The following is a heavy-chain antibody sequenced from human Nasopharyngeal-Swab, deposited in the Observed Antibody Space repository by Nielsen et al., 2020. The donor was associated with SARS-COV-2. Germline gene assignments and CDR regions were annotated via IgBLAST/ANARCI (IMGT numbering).Heavy chain of an antibody. CDR2: ISGSGGST. CDR3: ARGQYYYDSSGYHMDV. D-gene: IGHD3-22*01. CDR1: GFTFSSYA. Sequence: GGSLRLSCAASGFTFSSYAMSWVRQAPGKGLEWVSAISGSGGSTYYADSVKGRFTISRDNSKNTLYLQMNSLRAEDTAVYYCARGQYYYDSSGYHMDVWGQGTTVTVSS. J-gene: IGHJ6*02. V-gene: IGHV3-23*01.